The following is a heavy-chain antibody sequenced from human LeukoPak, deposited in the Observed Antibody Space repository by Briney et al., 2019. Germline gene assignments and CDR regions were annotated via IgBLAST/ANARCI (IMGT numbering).Heavy chain of an antibody. CDR3: ARDYSSGWYDWYFDL. CDR2: INPNSGGT. CDR1: GYTFTGYY. J-gene: IGHJ2*01. V-gene: IGHV1-2*06. Sequence: ASVKVSCKASGYTFTGYYMHWVRQAPGQGLEWMGRINPNSGGTNYAQKFQGRVTMTRDTPISTAYMELSRLRSDDTAVYYCARDYSSGWYDWYFDLWGRGTLVTVSS. D-gene: IGHD6-19*01.